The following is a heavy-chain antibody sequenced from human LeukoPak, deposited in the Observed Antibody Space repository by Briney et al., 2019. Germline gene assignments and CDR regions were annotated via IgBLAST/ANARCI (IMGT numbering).Heavy chain of an antibody. Sequence: SETLSLTCTVSGGSISSYYWGWIRQPPGKGLEWIGSIYYSGSTYYNPSLKSRVTISVDTSKNQFSLKLSSVTAADTAVYYCASYSGSYLFDYWGQGTLVTVSS. CDR3: ASYSGSYLFDY. CDR2: IYYSGST. CDR1: GGSISSYY. V-gene: IGHV4-39*01. J-gene: IGHJ4*02. D-gene: IGHD1-26*01.